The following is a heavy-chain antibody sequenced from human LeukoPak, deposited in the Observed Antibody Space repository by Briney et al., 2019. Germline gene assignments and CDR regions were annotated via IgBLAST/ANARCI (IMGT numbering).Heavy chain of an antibody. CDR1: GFTFTSYE. CDR3: VTHEVTVITRSTFDN. Sequence: GGSLRLSCAASGFTFTSYEMNWVRQAPGKGLEWLSYISTSGSTIYYADSVKGRFTISRDNAKNSVYLQMNSLRAEDTGVYYCVTHEVTVITRSTFDNWGQGTLVTVSS. V-gene: IGHV3-48*03. D-gene: IGHD4-23*01. J-gene: IGHJ4*02. CDR2: ISTSGSTI.